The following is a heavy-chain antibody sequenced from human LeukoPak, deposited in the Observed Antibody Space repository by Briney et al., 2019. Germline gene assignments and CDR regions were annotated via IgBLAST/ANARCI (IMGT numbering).Heavy chain of an antibody. J-gene: IGHJ4*02. D-gene: IGHD2-2*02. V-gene: IGHV4-39*01. CDR2: IYYSGST. Sequence: SETLSLTCTVSGGSISSSSYYWGWIRQPPGKGLEWIGSIYYSGSTYYNPSLKSRVTISVDTSKNQFSLKLSSVTAADTAVYYCARGRGWIVVVPAAIPAGLEYYFDYWGQGTLVTVSS. CDR3: ARGRGWIVVVPAAIPAGLEYYFDY. CDR1: GGSISSSSYY.